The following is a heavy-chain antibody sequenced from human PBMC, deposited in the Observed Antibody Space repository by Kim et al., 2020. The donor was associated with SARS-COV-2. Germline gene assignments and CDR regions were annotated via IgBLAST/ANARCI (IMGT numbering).Heavy chain of an antibody. V-gene: IGHV4-39*01. Sequence: SETLSLTCTVSGGSISSSSYYWGWIRQPPGKGLEWIGSIYYSGSTYYNPSLKSRVTISVDTSKNQFSLKLSSVTAADTAVYYCATVQNPTLGAFDIWGQGTMVTVSS. CDR1: GGSISSSSYY. CDR3: ATVQNPTLGAFDI. CDR2: IYYSGST. J-gene: IGHJ3*02.